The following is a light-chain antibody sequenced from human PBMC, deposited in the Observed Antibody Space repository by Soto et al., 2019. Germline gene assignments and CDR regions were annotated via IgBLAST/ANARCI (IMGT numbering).Light chain of an antibody. CDR2: DAS. Sequence: EIVLTQSPATLSLSPGERATLSCRASQSVSSYLAWYQQKPGQAPRLLIYDASNRATGIPARFSGSGSGTDFTLTISSLEPEDFAVYYCQQRSTGGATFGGGTKVEIK. V-gene: IGKV3-11*01. CDR1: QSVSSY. J-gene: IGKJ4*01. CDR3: QQRSTGGAT.